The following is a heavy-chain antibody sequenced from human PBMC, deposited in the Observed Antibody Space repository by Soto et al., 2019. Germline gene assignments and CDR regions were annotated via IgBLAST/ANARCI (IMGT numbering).Heavy chain of an antibody. V-gene: IGHV4-59*01. CDR3: ARDSPEDFWSGYPPTL. Sequence: SETLSLTCTVSGGSISSYYWSWIRQPPGKGLEWIGYIYYSGSTNYNPSLKSRVTISVDTSKNQFSLKLSSVTAADTTVYYCARDSPEDFWSGYPPTLWGQETLVTVSS. CDR1: GGSISSYY. D-gene: IGHD3-3*01. J-gene: IGHJ4*02. CDR2: IYYSGST.